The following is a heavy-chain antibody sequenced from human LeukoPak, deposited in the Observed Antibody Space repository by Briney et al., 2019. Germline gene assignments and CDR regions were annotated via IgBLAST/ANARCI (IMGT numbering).Heavy chain of an antibody. CDR1: GFSFGNYA. CDR2: ISGTGGAT. CDR3: VKDPRDTYGTNWFVS. V-gene: IGHV3-23*01. Sequence: GGSLRLSCVASGFSFGNYAMSWVRQAPGKWLQWVSQISGTGGATWYAGFARDRFTISRDNSKKTLYLQMSGLRVEDTAMYYCVKDPRDTYGTNWFVSWGQGTLLIVSS. J-gene: IGHJ5*01. D-gene: IGHD2-21*01.